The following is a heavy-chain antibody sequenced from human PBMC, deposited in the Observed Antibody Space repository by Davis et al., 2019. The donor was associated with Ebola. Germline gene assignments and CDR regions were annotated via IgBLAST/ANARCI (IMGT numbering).Heavy chain of an antibody. J-gene: IGHJ5*02. CDR3: ARGGAVADP. V-gene: IGHV4-59*01. Sequence: SETLSLTCTVSGGSISSYYYSWIRQPPAPGLERIGIIYYSGSTNYNPSLKSQVTITVDTSKNQFSLKLSSVPAADTAVYYCARGGAVADPWGQGTLVTVSS. CDR1: GGSISSYY. D-gene: IGHD6-19*01. CDR2: IYYSGST.